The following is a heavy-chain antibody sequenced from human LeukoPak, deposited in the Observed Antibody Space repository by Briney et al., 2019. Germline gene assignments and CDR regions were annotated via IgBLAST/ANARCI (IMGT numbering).Heavy chain of an antibody. CDR3: ATLEQQRVRGNWFDP. J-gene: IGHJ5*02. Sequence: SVKVSCKASGGTSSSYAISWVRQAPGQGLEWMGGIIPIFGTANYAQKFQGRVTITADESTSTAYMELSSLRSEDTAVYYCATLEQQRVRGNWFDPWGQGTLVTVSS. D-gene: IGHD6-13*01. V-gene: IGHV1-69*13. CDR2: IIPIFGTA. CDR1: GGTSSSYA.